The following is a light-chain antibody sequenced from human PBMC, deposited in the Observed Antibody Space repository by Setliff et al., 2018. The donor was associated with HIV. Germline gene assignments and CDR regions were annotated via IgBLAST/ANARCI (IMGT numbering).Light chain of an antibody. J-gene: IGLJ1*01. CDR3: SSYTGSATPWI. V-gene: IGLV2-11*01. Sequence: QSVLTQPRSVSGSPGQSVTVSCTGTSSDIGDYNYVSWYQQHPGKAPKLVIFDVNDRPSGVSPRFSGSKSGNTASLTISGLQTEDEADFYCSSYTGSATPWIFGTGTKVTVL. CDR2: DVN. CDR1: SSDIGDYNY.